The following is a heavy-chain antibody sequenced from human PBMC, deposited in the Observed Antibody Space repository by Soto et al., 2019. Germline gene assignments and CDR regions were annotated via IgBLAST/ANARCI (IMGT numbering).Heavy chain of an antibody. J-gene: IGHJ1*01. Sequence: EVQLVESGGTLVQPGGSLRLSCAASGFTFSDHYMDWVRQAPGKGLEWVARIRNRANSYTTEYAASVKDRCTISRDGSKKSLYRQMNSLKTEDTAVYYCTSPDGDFRDFENWGQGTLVTVSS. D-gene: IGHD4-17*01. V-gene: IGHV3-72*01. CDR2: IRNRANSYTT. CDR3: TSPDGDFRDFEN. CDR1: GFTFSDHY.